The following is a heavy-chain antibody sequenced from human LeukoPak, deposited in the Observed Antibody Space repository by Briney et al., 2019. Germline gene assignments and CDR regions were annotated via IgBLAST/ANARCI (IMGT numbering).Heavy chain of an antibody. D-gene: IGHD3-22*01. J-gene: IGHJ3*02. CDR3: ARGFPNYYYDSSGYYLAFDI. V-gene: IGHV1-69*13. Sequence: SVKVSCKASGGTFSSYAINWVRQAPGQGLEWMGGIIPIFGTANYAQKFQGRVTITADESTSTAYMELSSLRSEDTAVYYCARGFPNYYYDSSGYYLAFDIWGQGTMVTVSS. CDR1: GGTFSSYA. CDR2: IIPIFGTA.